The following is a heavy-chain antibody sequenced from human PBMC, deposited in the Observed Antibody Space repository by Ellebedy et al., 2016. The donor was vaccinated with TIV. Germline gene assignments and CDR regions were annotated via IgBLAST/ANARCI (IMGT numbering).Heavy chain of an antibody. CDR3: ARASDSRGFDFLDY. J-gene: IGHJ4*02. CDR2: IKVHTGNT. V-gene: IGHV1-18*01. CDR1: CSTFQG. Sequence: AASVKVSCKTSCSTFQGISWVRQAPGQRLEWMGWIKVHTGNTQYSQNMQGRVTLTTDTSTRTAFMELRGLRYDDTGIYYCARASDSRGFDFLDYWGQGTLVTVSS. D-gene: IGHD3-22*01.